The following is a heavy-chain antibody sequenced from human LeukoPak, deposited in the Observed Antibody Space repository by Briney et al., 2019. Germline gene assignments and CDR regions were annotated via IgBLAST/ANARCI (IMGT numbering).Heavy chain of an antibody. Sequence: GASVKVSCKASGYTFTSYAMHWVRQAPGQRLEWMGWINAGNGNTKYSQEFQGRVTITRDTSASTAYMELSSLRSEDMAVYYCARSGIQYDILTGYYISLWWFDPWGQGTLVTVSS. V-gene: IGHV1-3*03. CDR2: INAGNGNT. CDR3: ARSGIQYDILTGYYISLWWFDP. J-gene: IGHJ5*02. CDR1: GYTFTSYA. D-gene: IGHD3-9*01.